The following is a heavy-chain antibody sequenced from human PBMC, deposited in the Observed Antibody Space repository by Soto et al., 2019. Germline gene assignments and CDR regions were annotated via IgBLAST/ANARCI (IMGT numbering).Heavy chain of an antibody. D-gene: IGHD5-12*01. CDR1: GFNFDDYA. J-gene: IGHJ4*02. CDR3: ARDHSGYGASEADY. V-gene: IGHV3-9*01. Sequence: EVQLVESGGGLVQPGRSLRLSCAASGFNFDDYAMHWVRQAPGKGLEWVSGISWNSAIIGYADSVKGRFIISRDNAKNSLYLQMNRLRPEDTALYYCARDHSGYGASEADYWCQGTLVTVSS. CDR2: ISWNSAII.